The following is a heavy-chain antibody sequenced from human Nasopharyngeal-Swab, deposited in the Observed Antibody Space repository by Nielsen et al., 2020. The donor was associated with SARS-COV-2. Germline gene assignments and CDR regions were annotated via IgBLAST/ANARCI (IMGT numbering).Heavy chain of an antibody. CDR1: GFTFSSFW. CDR2: IKQDGSEK. CDR3: ARDVRIFGVVIITYYYYYYMDV. V-gene: IGHV3-7*01. D-gene: IGHD3-3*01. J-gene: IGHJ6*03. Sequence: GGSLRLSCAASGFTFSSFWMSWARQAPGKGRGWVANIKQDGSEKYYVDSVKGRFTISRDNAKNSLYLQMNSLRAEDTAVYYCARDVRIFGVVIITYYYYYYMDVWGKGTTVTVSS.